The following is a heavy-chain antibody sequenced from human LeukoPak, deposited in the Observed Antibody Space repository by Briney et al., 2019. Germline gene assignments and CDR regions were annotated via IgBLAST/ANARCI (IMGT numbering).Heavy chain of an antibody. CDR2: ISGSGGST. CDR3: STNFRRWVAATQSNWFDP. Sequence: GGTLRLSCAASGFTFSSYGMSWVRQAPGKGLKWVSAISGSGGSTYYADSAKGRITISRDNSKNTLYLQMNSLRADDTALYYCSTNFRRWVAATQSNWFDPWGQGALVTVS. V-gene: IGHV3-23*01. D-gene: IGHD2-15*01. J-gene: IGHJ5*02. CDR1: GFTFSSYG.